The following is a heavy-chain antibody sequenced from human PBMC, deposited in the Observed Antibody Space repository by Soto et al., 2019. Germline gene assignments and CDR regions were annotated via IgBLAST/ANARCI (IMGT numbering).Heavy chain of an antibody. CDR2: IIHSGTT. J-gene: IGHJ5*02. CDR1: GGSFSDYY. CDR3: ARGGAGHTENWFDP. D-gene: IGHD2-8*02. Sequence: PSETLSLTCAVYGGSFSDYYWTWIRQPPGKGLEWIGEIIHSGTTNYNPSLKSRVTISVDTSKNQFSLRLRSVTAADTAVYYCARGGAGHTENWFDPWGQGTLVTVS. V-gene: IGHV4-34*01.